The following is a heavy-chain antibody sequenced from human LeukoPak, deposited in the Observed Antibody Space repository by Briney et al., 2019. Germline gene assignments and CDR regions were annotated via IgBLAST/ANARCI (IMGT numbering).Heavy chain of an antibody. Sequence: GGSLRLSCAASGFTFSSYAMNWVRQAPGKGLEWVSSISSSSTYIYYADSVKGPFTISRDNAKNSLYLQMNSLRAEDMAVYYCARGVGVAATGTYYHYGMDVWGQGTTVTVSS. CDR1: GFTFSSYA. J-gene: IGHJ6*02. D-gene: IGHD1-26*01. CDR3: ARGVGVAATGTYYHYGMDV. CDR2: ISSSSTYI. V-gene: IGHV3-21*01.